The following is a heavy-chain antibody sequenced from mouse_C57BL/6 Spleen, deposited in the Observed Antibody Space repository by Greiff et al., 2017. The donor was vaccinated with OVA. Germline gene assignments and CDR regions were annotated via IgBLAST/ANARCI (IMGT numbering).Heavy chain of an antibody. CDR1: GYSITSGYD. V-gene: IGHV3-1*01. D-gene: IGHD1-1*01. CDR3: AREGDIYYYGSGYFDV. J-gene: IGHJ1*03. Sequence: VQLKESGPGMVKPSQSLSLTCTVTGYSITSGYDWHWIRHFPGNKLEWMGYISYSGSTNYNPSLKSRISITHDTSKNHFFLKLNSVTTEDTATYYCAREGDIYYYGSGYFDVWGTGTTVTVSS. CDR2: ISYSGST.